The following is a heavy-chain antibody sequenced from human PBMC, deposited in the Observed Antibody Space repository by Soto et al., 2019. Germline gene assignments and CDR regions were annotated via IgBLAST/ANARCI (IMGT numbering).Heavy chain of an antibody. CDR2: ISSSSSTI. D-gene: IGHD3-3*01. CDR3: AREGQTYYDFWSGYLNWFDP. CDR1: GFTFSSYS. J-gene: IGHJ5*02. V-gene: IGHV3-48*02. Sequence: GGSLRLSCAASGFTFSSYSMNWVRQAPGKGLEWVSYISSSSSTIYYADSVKGRFTISRDNAKNSLYLQMNSLRDEDTAVYYCAREGQTYYDFWSGYLNWFDPWGQGTLVTVSS.